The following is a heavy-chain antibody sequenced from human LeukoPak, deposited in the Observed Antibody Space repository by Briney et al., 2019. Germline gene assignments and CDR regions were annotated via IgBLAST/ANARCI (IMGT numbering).Heavy chain of an antibody. CDR1: GFTFSSYS. V-gene: IGHV3-21*01. CDR2: ISSSSSYI. CDR3: ARVRLRPEDYYYYGMDV. Sequence: TTGGSLRLSCAASGFTFSSYSMNWVRQAPGKGLEWVSSISSSSSYIYYADSVKGRFTISRDNAKNTLYLQMNSLRVEDTAVYYCARVRLRPEDYYYYGMDVWGKGTTVTVSS. J-gene: IGHJ6*04.